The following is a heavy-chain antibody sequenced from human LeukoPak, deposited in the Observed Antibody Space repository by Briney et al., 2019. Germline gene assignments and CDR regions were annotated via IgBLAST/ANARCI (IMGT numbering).Heavy chain of an antibody. D-gene: IGHD6-19*01. CDR1: GFTFSSYW. CDR2: INSDGSST. CDR3: AREINGIAVAGHDY. J-gene: IGHJ4*02. V-gene: IGHV3-74*01. Sequence: GGSLRLSCAASGFTFSSYWMHWVRQAPGTGLVWVSRINSDGSSTSYADSVKGRFTISRDNAKNTLYLQMNSLRAEDTAVYYCAREINGIAVAGHDYWGQGTLVTVSS.